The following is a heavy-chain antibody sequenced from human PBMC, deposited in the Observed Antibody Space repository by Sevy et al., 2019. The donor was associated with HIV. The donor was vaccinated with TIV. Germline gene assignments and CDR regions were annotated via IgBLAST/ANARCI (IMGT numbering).Heavy chain of an antibody. Sequence: SETLSLTCAVSGGSISRSNWWSWVRQPPGKGLGWIREVYHSTSTNYNPSLKSRVTISIDKSKNQFSLRMTSVTAADTVIYYCARKHQYFDFWPYFFDYWGQGTLVTVSS. D-gene: IGHD3-3*01. CDR2: VYHSTST. V-gene: IGHV4-4*02. CDR1: GGSISRSNW. J-gene: IGHJ4*02. CDR3: ARKHQYFDFWPYFFDY.